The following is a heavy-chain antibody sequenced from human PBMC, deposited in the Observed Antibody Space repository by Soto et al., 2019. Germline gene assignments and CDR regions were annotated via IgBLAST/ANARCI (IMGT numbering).Heavy chain of an antibody. CDR3: ARCYGWFDP. CDR2: INHSGST. CDR1: GGSFSGYY. D-gene: IGHD2-2*01. J-gene: IGHJ5*02. Sequence: PSETLSLTCAVYGGSFSGYYWSWIRQPPGKGLEWIGEINHSGSTNYNPSLKSRVTISVDTSKNQFSLKLSSVTAADTAVYYCARCYGWFDPWGQGTLVTVSS. V-gene: IGHV4-34*01.